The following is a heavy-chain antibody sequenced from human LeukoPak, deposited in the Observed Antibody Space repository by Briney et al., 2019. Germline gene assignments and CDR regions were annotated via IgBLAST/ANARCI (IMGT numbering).Heavy chain of an antibody. CDR3: ATRRYSSGFDY. J-gene: IGHJ4*02. D-gene: IGHD6-19*01. V-gene: IGHV3-7*01. CDR1: RFTFSSYW. Sequence: GGSLRLSCAASRFTFSSYWMSWVRQAPGKGLEWVANIKQDGSERYYVDSVKGRFTISRDNAKNSLFLQVNSLRAEDTAVYYCATRRYSSGFDYWGQGTLVTVSS. CDR2: IKQDGSER.